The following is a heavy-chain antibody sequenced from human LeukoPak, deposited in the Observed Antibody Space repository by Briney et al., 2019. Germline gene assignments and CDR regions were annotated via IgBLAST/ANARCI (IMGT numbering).Heavy chain of an antibody. CDR3: ARESNLYRSSTSCYYYYYYGMDV. CDR1: GYTFTSYG. J-gene: IGHJ6*02. Sequence: ASVKVSCKASGYTFTSYGISWVQQAPGQGLEWMGWISAYNGNTNYAQKLQGRVTMTTDTSTSTAYMELRSLRSDDTAVYYCARESNLYRSSTSCYYYYYYGMDVWGQGTTVTVSS. D-gene: IGHD2-2*01. V-gene: IGHV1-18*01. CDR2: ISAYNGNT.